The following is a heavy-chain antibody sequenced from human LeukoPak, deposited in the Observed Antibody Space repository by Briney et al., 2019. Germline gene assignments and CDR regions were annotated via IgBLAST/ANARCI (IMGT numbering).Heavy chain of an antibody. V-gene: IGHV5-51*01. CDR1: GYSFTSYW. D-gene: IGHD6-19*01. Sequence: GESLKISCKGSGYSFTSYWIGWVRQMPGKGLEWMGIIYPGDSDTRYSPSFQGQVTISADKSISTAYLQWSSLKASDTAMYYCARHVIAVAGTVAFDIWGQGTMVTVSS. CDR3: ARHVIAVAGTVAFDI. J-gene: IGHJ3*02. CDR2: IYPGDSDT.